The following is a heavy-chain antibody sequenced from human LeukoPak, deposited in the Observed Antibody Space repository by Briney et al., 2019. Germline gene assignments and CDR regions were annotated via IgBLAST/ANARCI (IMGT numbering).Heavy chain of an antibody. Sequence: PGGSLRLSCAASGFTFSSYAMSWVRQAPGKGLEWVSAISGSGGSTYYADSVKGRFTISRDNAKNSLYPQMNSLRAEDTAVYCCARADTAMAYYYMDVWGKGTTVTVSS. D-gene: IGHD5-18*01. CDR3: ARADTAMAYYYMDV. J-gene: IGHJ6*03. V-gene: IGHV3-23*01. CDR1: GFTFSSYA. CDR2: ISGSGGST.